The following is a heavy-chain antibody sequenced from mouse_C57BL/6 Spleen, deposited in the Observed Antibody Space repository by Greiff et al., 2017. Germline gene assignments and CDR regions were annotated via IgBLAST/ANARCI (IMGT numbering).Heavy chain of an antibody. V-gene: IGHV5-6*01. D-gene: IGHD2-4*01. Sequence: EVKLVESGGDLVKPGGSLKLSCAASGFTFSSYGMSWVRQTPDKRLEWVATISSGGSYTYYPDSVKGRFTISRDNAKNTLYLQMSSLKSEDTAMYYCARHEEIYYDYDGPLAYWGQGTLVTVSA. CDR1: GFTFSSYG. J-gene: IGHJ3*01. CDR3: ARHEEIYYDYDGPLAY. CDR2: ISSGGSYT.